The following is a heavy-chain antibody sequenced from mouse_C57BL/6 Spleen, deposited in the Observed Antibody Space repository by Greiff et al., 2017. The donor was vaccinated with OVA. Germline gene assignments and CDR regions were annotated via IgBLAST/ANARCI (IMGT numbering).Heavy chain of an antibody. D-gene: IGHD1-3*01. CDR3: ARSKLAYYFDY. J-gene: IGHJ2*01. CDR2: INPSNGGT. CDR1: GYTFTSYW. V-gene: IGHV1-53*01. Sequence: QVQLKQPGTELVKPGASVKLSCKASGYTFTSYWMHWVKQRPGQGLEWIGNINPSNGGTNYDEKFKSKATLTVDKYSSTAYMQLSSLTSEDSAVYYCARSKLAYYFDYWGQGTTLTVSS.